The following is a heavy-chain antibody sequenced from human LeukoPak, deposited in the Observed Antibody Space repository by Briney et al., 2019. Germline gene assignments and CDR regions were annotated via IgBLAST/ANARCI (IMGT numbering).Heavy chain of an antibody. J-gene: IGHJ5*02. CDR2: INPNSGGT. D-gene: IGHD2-2*02. CDR3: ARAVVPAAIWWFDP. Sequence: ASVKVSCKASGYTFTGYYMHWVRQAPGQGLEWMGWINPNSGGTNYAQSFQGRVTMTRDTSISTAYMELSRLRSDDTAVYYCARAVVPAAIWWFDPWGQGTPVTVSS. CDR1: GYTFTGYY. V-gene: IGHV1-2*02.